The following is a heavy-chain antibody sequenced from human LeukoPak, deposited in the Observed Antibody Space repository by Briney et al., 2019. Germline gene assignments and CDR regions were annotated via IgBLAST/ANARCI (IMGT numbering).Heavy chain of an antibody. V-gene: IGHV4-31*03. CDR1: GGSISSGGYY. CDR3: ARVNEYYYDSKDAFDI. J-gene: IGHJ3*02. D-gene: IGHD3-22*01. CDR2: IYYSGST. Sequence: SETLSLTCTVSGGSISSGGYYWSWIRQHPGKGLEWIGYIYYSGSTYYNPSLKSRVTISVDTSKNQFSLKLSSVTAADTAVYYCARVNEYYYDSKDAFDIWGQGTMVTVSS.